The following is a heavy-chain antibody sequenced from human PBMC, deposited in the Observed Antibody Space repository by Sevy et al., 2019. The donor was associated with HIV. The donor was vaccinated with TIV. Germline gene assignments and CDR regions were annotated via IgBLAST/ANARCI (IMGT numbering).Heavy chain of an antibody. CDR3: TSLDSSRWY. CDR2: IRSKAYGYAT. D-gene: IGHD6-13*01. Sequence: GGSLRLSCAASGFTFSGSTVHWVRQASGKGLEWVGRIRSKAYGYATTYAASVKGRFTISRDDSENTAYLQMNSLKTEDTAVYYCTSLDSSRWYWGQGTLVTVSS. V-gene: IGHV3-73*01. CDR1: GFTFSGST. J-gene: IGHJ4*02.